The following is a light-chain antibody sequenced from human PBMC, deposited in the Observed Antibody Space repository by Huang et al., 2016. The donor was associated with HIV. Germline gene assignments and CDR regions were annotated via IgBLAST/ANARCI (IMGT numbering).Light chain of an antibody. CDR1: QNINRY. CDR2: GAS. J-gene: IGKJ2*01. V-gene: IGKV1-39*01. Sequence: DIQITQSPSSLSASVGDRVIITCRASQNINRYLNWYQQQPGKAHKLRISGASKLQSGVPSSFSGSGSGTHFTLAISSLQPEDSATYYCQQSAVTPRTFGQGTKLEI. CDR3: QQSAVTPRT.